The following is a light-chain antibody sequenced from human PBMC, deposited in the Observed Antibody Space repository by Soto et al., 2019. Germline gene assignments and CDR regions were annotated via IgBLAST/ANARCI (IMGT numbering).Light chain of an antibody. CDR3: LQRYNLLT. CDR2: DAS. Sequence: IVMTQSPATLSLSPGERATLSCRASQSVGIYLAWYQQKPGQAPRLLIYDASNRATGIPARFSGSGSGTDFTLTISGLEPEDSAVYYCLQRYNLLTFGGGTKVEI. CDR1: QSVGIY. V-gene: IGKV3-11*01. J-gene: IGKJ4*01.